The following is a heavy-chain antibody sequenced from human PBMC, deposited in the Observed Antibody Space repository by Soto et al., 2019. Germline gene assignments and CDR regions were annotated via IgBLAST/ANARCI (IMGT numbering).Heavy chain of an antibody. V-gene: IGHV4-31*03. J-gene: IGHJ5*02. CDR1: DGSISIGGYY. CDR2: IYYSGST. D-gene: IGHD3-22*01. CDR3: ARLHRDYYDSSGYYTNWFDP. Sequence: TLSLPCTFSDGSISIGGYYWSWIRQHPGKGLAWIGYIYYSGSTYYNPSLKSRVTISVDTSKNQFSLKLSSVTAADTAVYYWARLHRDYYDSSGYYTNWFDPWGQGTMVTVSS.